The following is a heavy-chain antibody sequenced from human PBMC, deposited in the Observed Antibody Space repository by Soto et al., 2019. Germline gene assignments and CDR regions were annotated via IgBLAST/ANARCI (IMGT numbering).Heavy chain of an antibody. CDR1: GFTFSSYA. CDR3: AREPKYCSSTSCYTEVDY. Sequence: QVQLVESGGGVVQPGRSLRLSCAASGFTFSSYAMHWVRQAPGKGLEWVAVISYDGSNKYYADSVKGRFTISRDNSKNTLYLQMNSLRAEDTAVYYCAREPKYCSSTSCYTEVDYWGQGTLVTVSS. J-gene: IGHJ4*02. V-gene: IGHV3-30-3*01. CDR2: ISYDGSNK. D-gene: IGHD2-2*02.